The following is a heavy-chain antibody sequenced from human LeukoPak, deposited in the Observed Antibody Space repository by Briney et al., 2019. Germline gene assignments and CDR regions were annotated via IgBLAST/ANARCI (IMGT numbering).Heavy chain of an antibody. V-gene: IGHV3-7*01. CDR1: GFTFGSYW. J-gene: IGHJ4*02. CDR3: ARDPSSLRDSFDY. CDR2: IKEDGSEK. Sequence: GGSLRLSCAASGFTFGSYWMNWVRQVPGKGLEWVANIKEDGSEKYYVDSAKGRFTISRDNAKNSLFLQMNSLRAEDTAVYYCARDPSSLRDSFDYWGQGTLVTVSS.